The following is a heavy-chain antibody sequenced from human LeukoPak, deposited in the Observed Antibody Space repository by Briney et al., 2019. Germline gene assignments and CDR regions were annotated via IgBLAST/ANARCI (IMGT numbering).Heavy chain of an antibody. D-gene: IGHD3-10*02. CDR2: INHSGST. CDR3: ARIVRGSPLFRRRASDPRDY. CDR1: GGSFSGFY. Sequence: SETLSLTCAVYGGSFSGFYWSWIRQPPGEGLEWIGEINHSGSTNYNPSLKSRVTISVDTSKNQFSLKLSSVTAADTAVYYCARIVRGSPLFRRRASDPRDYWGQGTLVTVSS. V-gene: IGHV4-34*01. J-gene: IGHJ4*02.